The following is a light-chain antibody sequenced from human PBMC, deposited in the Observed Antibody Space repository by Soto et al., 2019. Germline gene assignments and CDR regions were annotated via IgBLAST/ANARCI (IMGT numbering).Light chain of an antibody. CDR2: EVS. J-gene: IGLJ3*02. V-gene: IGLV2-8*01. CDR1: SSDVGAYKY. Sequence: QSALTQPPSASGSXXXSXTISCTGTSSDVGAYKYVSWYQQYPGKAPKLMIYEVSKRPSGVPDRFSGSKSGNTASLTVSGLQAEDEADYYCTSYVGSNIWVFGGGTKVTVL. CDR3: TSYVGSNIWV.